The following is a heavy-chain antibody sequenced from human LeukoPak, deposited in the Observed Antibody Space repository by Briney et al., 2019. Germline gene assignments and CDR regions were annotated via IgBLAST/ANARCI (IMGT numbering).Heavy chain of an antibody. CDR2: IKEDGSEI. J-gene: IGHJ4*02. Sequence: GGSLRLSCAASAFTFSSYWMSWVRQAPGKGLEWVASIKEDGSEINYVDSVKGRFTISRDNAKNSLYLQMNSLRVEDTAVYYCARDRGYSSFDYWGQGTLVTVSS. CDR1: AFTFSSYW. V-gene: IGHV3-7*01. D-gene: IGHD4-23*01. CDR3: ARDRGYSSFDY.